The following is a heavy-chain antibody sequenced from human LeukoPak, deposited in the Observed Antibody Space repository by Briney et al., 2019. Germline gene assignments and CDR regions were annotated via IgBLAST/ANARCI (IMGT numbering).Heavy chain of an antibody. CDR3: ARVVTWFDP. Sequence: GGSLRLSRAASGFTFSDAWMSWVRQAPGKGLEWVAHIKEDGSMLSYVDSVKGRFTISRDNAKNSVYLQMNSLRAEDTAVYYCARVVTWFDPWGQGSLVTVSS. CDR2: IKEDGSML. J-gene: IGHJ5*02. CDR1: GFTFSDAW. V-gene: IGHV3-7*04.